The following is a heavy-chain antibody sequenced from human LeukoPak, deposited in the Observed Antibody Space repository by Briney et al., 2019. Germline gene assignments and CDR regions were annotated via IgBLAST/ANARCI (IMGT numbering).Heavy chain of an antibody. CDR2: ISYDGSNK. D-gene: IGHD3-9*01. V-gene: IGHV3-30*18. CDR3: AKDPWGFYDILTGYRYGMDV. CDR1: GFTFSSYG. J-gene: IGHJ6*02. Sequence: GGSLRLSCAASGFTFSSYGTHWVRQAPGKGLEWVAVISYDGSNKYYADSVKGRFTISRDNSKNTLYLQMNSLRAEDTAVYYCAKDPWGFYDILTGYRYGMDVWGQGTTVTVSS.